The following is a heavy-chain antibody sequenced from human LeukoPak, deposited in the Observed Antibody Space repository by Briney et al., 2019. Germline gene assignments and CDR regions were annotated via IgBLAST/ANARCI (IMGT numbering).Heavy chain of an antibody. D-gene: IGHD3-10*01. CDR1: GGSISSYY. V-gene: IGHV4-4*07. CDR3: ARTWYYYGSGRDYYYYYMDV. Sequence: KASETLSLTCTVSGGSISSYYWSWIRRPAGKGLEWIGRIYTSGSTNYNPSLKSRVTISVDKSKNQFSLKLSSVTAADTAVYYCARTWYYYGSGRDYYYYYMDVWGKGTTVTVSS. J-gene: IGHJ6*03. CDR2: IYTSGST.